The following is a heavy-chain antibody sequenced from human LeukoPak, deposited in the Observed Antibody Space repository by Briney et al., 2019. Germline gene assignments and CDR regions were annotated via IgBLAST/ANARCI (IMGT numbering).Heavy chain of an antibody. CDR1: GGSFSGYY. Sequence: SETVSLTCAVYGGSFSGYYWSWIRQPPGKGLEWIGEINHSGSTNYNPSLKSRVTISVDTSKNQFSLKLSSVTAADTAVYYCARGGIVVVVAASSHFDYWGQGTLVTVSS. CDR3: ARGGIVVVVAASSHFDY. CDR2: INHSGST. D-gene: IGHD2-15*01. J-gene: IGHJ4*02. V-gene: IGHV4-34*01.